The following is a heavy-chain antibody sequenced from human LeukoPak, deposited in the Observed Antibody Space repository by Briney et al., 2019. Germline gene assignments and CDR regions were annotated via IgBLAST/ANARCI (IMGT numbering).Heavy chain of an antibody. J-gene: IGHJ4*02. V-gene: IGHV1-69*04. CDR2: IIPILGIA. D-gene: IGHD2-21*01. Sequence: ASVKVSCKASGGTFSSYAISWVRQAPGQGLEWMGRIIPILGIANYAQKFQGRVTITADESTSTAYMELSSLRSEDTAVYYCARGIVVANYFDYWGQGTLVTVSS. CDR1: GGTFSSYA. CDR3: ARGIVVANYFDY.